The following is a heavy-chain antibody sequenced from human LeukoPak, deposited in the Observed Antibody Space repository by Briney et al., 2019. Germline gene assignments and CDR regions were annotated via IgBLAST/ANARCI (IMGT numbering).Heavy chain of an antibody. CDR1: GFTFSDYG. CDR2: IWSDGTIS. Sequence: PGGSLRLSCAASGFTFSDYGLLWVRQGPGKRLECLSVIWSDGTISDYAESVRGRFTISRDNSKNSMYLQMISLRAEDTAIYFCTRVGTAGTWTDYWGQGTLVTVSS. D-gene: IGHD3/OR15-3a*01. CDR3: TRVGTAGTWTDY. J-gene: IGHJ4*02. V-gene: IGHV3-33*03.